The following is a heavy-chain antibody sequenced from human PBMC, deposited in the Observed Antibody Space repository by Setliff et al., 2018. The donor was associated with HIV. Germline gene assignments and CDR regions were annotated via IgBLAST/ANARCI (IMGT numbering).Heavy chain of an antibody. CDR1: GFTFSSYS. Sequence: SLRLSCAASGFTFSSYSMNWVRQAPGKGLEWVSSISSSSYIYYADSVKGRFTISRDNAKNSLYLQMNSLRAEDTAVYYCARDSPKPDAFDIWGQGTMVTV. J-gene: IGHJ3*02. V-gene: IGHV3-21*01. CDR3: ARDSPKPDAFDI. CDR2: ISSSSYI.